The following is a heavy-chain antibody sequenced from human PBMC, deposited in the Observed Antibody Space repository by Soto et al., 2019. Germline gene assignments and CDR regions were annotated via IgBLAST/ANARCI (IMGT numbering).Heavy chain of an antibody. V-gene: IGHV3-13*04. J-gene: IGHJ6*02. CDR2: IGTAGDT. CDR1: GFMFSNHG. D-gene: IGHD3-22*01. CDR3: ARSPPGGYHYYYGLDV. Sequence: GGSLRLSCAASGFMFSNHGMHWVRQAPGKGLEWVSAIGTAGDTYYLGSVKGRFTISRENAKNSLYLQMNNLRAGDTAVYYCARSPPGGYHYYYGLDVWGQGTTVTVSS.